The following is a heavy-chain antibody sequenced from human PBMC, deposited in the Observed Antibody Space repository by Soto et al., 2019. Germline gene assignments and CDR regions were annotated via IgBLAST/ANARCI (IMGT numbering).Heavy chain of an antibody. V-gene: IGHV4-4*02. J-gene: IGHJ4*02. CDR1: GDSMTRSVW. CDR2: VFHTGNT. D-gene: IGHD7-27*01. CDR3: ARKAWVRFDY. Sequence: SETLSLTCTVSGDSMTRSVWWTWVRQPPGKGLEWIGEVFHTGNTDYNPSLKSRVTMSVDKSTNEFSLKVTSVTAADTAIYYCARKAWVRFDYWGQGALVTVSS.